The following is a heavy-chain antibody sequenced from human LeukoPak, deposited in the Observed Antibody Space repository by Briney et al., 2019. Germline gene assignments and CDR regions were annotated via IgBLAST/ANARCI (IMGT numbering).Heavy chain of an antibody. CDR2: ISSRGGTI. CDR1: GFTFSGYE. D-gene: IGHD3-22*01. J-gene: IGHJ3*01. CDR3: AREFTSDSSGFDAFHV. Sequence: GGSLRLSCAASGFTFSGYEMDWVRQAPGKGLEWISYISSRGGTIYYADSVKGRFTISRDNAKNSLYLQMSSLRAEDTAIYYCAREFTSDSSGFDAFHVWGQGTVVTVSS. V-gene: IGHV3-48*03.